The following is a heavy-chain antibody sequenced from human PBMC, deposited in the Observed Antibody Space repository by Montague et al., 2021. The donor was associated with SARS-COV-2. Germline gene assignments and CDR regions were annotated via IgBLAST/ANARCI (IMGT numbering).Heavy chain of an antibody. J-gene: IGHJ4*02. CDR1: GGSISTIVNF. CDR2: IYYSGST. Sequence: SETLSLTCTFSGGSISTIVNFWGWIRQPPGRGLEWIGYIYYSGSTNYNPSLKSRVTISVDTSKNQSSLKLSSVTAADTAVYYCARKTRGWLSRPPYKYYFDYWGQGTLVTVSS. V-gene: IGHV4-61*05. D-gene: IGHD3-22*01. CDR3: ARKTRGWLSRPPYKYYFDY.